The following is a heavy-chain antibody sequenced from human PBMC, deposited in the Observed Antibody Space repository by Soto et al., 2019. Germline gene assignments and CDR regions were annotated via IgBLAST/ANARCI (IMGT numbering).Heavy chain of an antibody. CDR2: IYYSGST. Sequence: SDTLSLTCTVSGGSISSGDYYWSWIRQPPGKGLEWIGYIYYSGSTYYNPSLKSRVTISVDTSKNQFSLKLSSVTAADTAVYYCAGKGSTVTTDSNDYWGQGTLVTVSS. CDR3: AGKGSTVTTDSNDY. J-gene: IGHJ4*02. D-gene: IGHD4-4*01. CDR1: GGSISSGDYY. V-gene: IGHV4-30-4*02.